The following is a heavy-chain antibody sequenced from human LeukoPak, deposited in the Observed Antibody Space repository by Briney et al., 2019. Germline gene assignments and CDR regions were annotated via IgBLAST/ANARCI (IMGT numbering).Heavy chain of an antibody. Sequence: RTGGSLRLSCAASGFTLSNYDMNWVRQAPGKGLEWVSSISTSSRYIYYKDSVRGRFTMSRDDAKNSLYLEMNSLRAEDTAVYYCARADCSSSTCYLRRSWFDPWGQGTLVTVSS. D-gene: IGHD2-2*01. J-gene: IGHJ5*02. CDR3: ARADCSSSTCYLRRSWFDP. CDR1: GFTLSNYD. CDR2: ISTSSRYI. V-gene: IGHV3-21*01.